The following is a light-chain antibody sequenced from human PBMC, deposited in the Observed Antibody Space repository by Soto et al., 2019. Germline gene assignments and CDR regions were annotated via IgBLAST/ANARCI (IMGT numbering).Light chain of an antibody. Sequence: QSVLTQPPSVSAAPGQTVTISCSGSSSNVGSNYVSWYQQLPGTAPKLLIYYNNKRPSGIPDRFSGSKSGTSATLDITGLQTGDEADYYCATWDRSLSVYVLFGGGTKVTVL. CDR2: YNN. V-gene: IGLV1-51*01. J-gene: IGLJ2*01. CDR3: ATWDRSLSVYVL. CDR1: SSNVGSNY.